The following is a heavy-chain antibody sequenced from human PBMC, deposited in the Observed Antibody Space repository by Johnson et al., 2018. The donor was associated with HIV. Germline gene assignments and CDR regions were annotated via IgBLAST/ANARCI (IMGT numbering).Heavy chain of an antibody. CDR2: ISYDGSNK. J-gene: IGHJ3*02. D-gene: IGHD1-1*01. V-gene: IGHV3-30-3*01. CDR3: ARVRPKGSFDI. Sequence: QMLLVESGGGLVQPGRSLRLSCAASGFSFHDYAMHWVRQAPGKGLEWVAVISYDGSNKYYADSVKGRFTISRDNSKNTLYLQMNSLRAEDTAVYYCARVRPKGSFDIWGQGTMVTVSS. CDR1: GFSFHDYA.